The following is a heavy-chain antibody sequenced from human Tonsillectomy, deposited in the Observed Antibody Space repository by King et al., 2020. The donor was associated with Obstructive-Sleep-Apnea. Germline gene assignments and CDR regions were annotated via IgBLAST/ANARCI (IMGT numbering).Heavy chain of an antibody. Sequence: QLVQSGAEVRKPGASVKVSCKTSGYTFSSYYMNWVRQAPGQRLEWGGMMNPSVGETRYQQKFKGRITLTRDTSTSTDYMELSSLKSEDTAVYYCARGSTVANRAISYWGQGTLVTVSS. V-gene: IGHV1-46*01. D-gene: IGHD4-17*01. CDR2: MNPSVGET. J-gene: IGHJ4*02. CDR3: ARGSTVANRAISY. CDR1: GYTFSSYY.